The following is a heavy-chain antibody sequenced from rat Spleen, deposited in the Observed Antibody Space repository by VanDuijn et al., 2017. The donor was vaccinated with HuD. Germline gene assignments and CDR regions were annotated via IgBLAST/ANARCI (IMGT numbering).Heavy chain of an antibody. CDR1: GFSLTSYN. D-gene: IGHD3-7*01. V-gene: IGHV2-30*01. CDR2: IWTGGST. J-gene: IGHJ2*01. CDR3: TRDRSGSYFDY. Sequence: QVQLKESGPGLVQPSQTLSLTCTVSGFSLTSYNVHWVRQPTGKGLEWMGVIWTGGSTDYNSALKSRLSISRDTSKSQVFLKMNSLQTEDTAIYYCTRDRSGSYFDYWGQGVMVTVSS.